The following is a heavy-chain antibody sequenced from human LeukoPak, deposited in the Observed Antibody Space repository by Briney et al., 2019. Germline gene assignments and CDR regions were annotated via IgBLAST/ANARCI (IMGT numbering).Heavy chain of an antibody. J-gene: IGHJ4*02. V-gene: IGHV4-4*02. CDR1: GGSISSNHW. D-gene: IGHD1-1*01. CDR3: ARTGTTGTIFDY. Sequence: SSGTLSLTCAVSGGSISSNHWWSWVRQPPGKGLEWIGDIYHSGSTNYNPSLQSRVTISGDRSKNQFSLKLSSVTAADTAVYYCARTGTTGTIFDYWGQGTLVTVSS. CDR2: IYHSGST.